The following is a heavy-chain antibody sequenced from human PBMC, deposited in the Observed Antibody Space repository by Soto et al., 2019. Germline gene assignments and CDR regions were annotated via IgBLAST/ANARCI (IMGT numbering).Heavy chain of an antibody. CDR2: ISGSGVSA. CDR1: GFSFSNYA. V-gene: IGHV3-23*01. CDR3: AKDACWGGDLYYYYGLDV. J-gene: IGHJ6*02. Sequence: GGSLRLSCVASGFSFSNYAMNGVRQAPGKGLEWVSGISGSGVSAFFAHSGRGRCAISRDNSKNTLYLQMNSLRAEDTAVYYCAKDACWGGDLYYYYGLDVWGQGTTVTVSS. D-gene: IGHD2-21*02.